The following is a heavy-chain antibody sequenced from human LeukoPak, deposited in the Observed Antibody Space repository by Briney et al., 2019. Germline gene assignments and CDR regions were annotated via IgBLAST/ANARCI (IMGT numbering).Heavy chain of an antibody. CDR2: ISGSGDST. CDR1: GFTFGSYA. D-gene: IGHD6-6*01. CDR3: AIVSFGIGARY. V-gene: IGHV3-23*01. Sequence: GGSLRLSCAASGFTFGSYAMSWVRQAPGKGLEWVSAISGSGDSTYYADSVKGRFTISRDNPKNTLYLQLNSLRGEDTAVYYCAIVSFGIGARYWGQGTLVTVSS. J-gene: IGHJ4*02.